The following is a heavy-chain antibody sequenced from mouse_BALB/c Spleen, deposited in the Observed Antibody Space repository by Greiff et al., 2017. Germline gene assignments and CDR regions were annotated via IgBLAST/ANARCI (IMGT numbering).Heavy chain of an antibody. CDR2: ISYSGST. CDR3: ARGDRPYAMDY. J-gene: IGHJ4*01. V-gene: IGHV3-2*02. CDR1: GYSITSDYA. Sequence: EVKLMESGPGLVKPSQSLSLTCTVTGYSITSDYAWNWIRQFPGNKLEWMGYISYSGSTSYNPSLKSRISITRDTSKNQFFLQLNSVTTEDTATYYCARGDRPYAMDYWGQGTSVTVSS. D-gene: IGHD2-14*01.